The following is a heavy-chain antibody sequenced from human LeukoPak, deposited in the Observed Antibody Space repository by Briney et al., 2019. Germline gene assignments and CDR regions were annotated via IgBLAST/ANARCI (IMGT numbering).Heavy chain of an antibody. CDR1: GDSISTYY. J-gene: IGHJ4*02. Sequence: PSETLSLTCSFSGDSISTYYWSWIRQSPGKGLEWIGHIYSSGNTDYNSSLKSRVTISVDTSKSQFSLRLSSLTATDTAVYYCARLRWQLVGPSFDYWGQGILVTVSS. V-gene: IGHV4-59*01. D-gene: IGHD1-26*01. CDR3: ARLRWQLVGPSFDY. CDR2: IYSSGNT.